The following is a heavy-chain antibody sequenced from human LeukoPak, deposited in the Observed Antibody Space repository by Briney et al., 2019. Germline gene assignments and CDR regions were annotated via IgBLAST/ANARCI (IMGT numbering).Heavy chain of an antibody. V-gene: IGHV3-21*01. CDR2: ISSNSAYI. Sequence: GGSLRLSCAASGFTFSSYSMNWVRQAPGKGLEWVSSISSNSAYIYYADSVRGRFTISRDNAKDSLYLQMDSLRAEDTAVYYCARRPCTNGVCGFDYWGQGTLVTVSS. CDR1: GFTFSSYS. D-gene: IGHD2-8*01. J-gene: IGHJ4*02. CDR3: ARRPCTNGVCGFDY.